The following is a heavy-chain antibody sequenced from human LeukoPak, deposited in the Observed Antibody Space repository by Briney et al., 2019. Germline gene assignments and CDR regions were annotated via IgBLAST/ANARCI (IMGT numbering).Heavy chain of an antibody. J-gene: IGHJ4*02. Sequence: SETLSLTCTISGGSISSDHWGWIRQPPGKGLESLGYIQISGRTDYSPSLRSRITISMDTSKNQFYLNLHSVTAADTAVYYCATHLYGKGLEYWGQGILDTVSS. D-gene: IGHD4-17*01. CDR1: GGSISSDH. CDR3: ATHLYGKGLEY. CDR2: IQISGRT. V-gene: IGHV4-4*09.